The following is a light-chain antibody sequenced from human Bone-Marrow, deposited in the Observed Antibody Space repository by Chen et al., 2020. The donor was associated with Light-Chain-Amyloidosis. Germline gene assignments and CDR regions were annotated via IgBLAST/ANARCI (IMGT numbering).Light chain of an antibody. Sequence: DIVMTQSPDSLAVSLGERATINCKSSQRVLYSSNNNYLAWFQQKPGQPPKLLIYWASTRESGVPDRFSGSGSGTDFTLTISSLQAEDVAVYYCQQYFSIPITFGQGTRLEIK. CDR3: QQYFSIPIT. CDR2: WAS. CDR1: QRVLYSSNNNY. J-gene: IGKJ5*01. V-gene: IGKV4-1*01.